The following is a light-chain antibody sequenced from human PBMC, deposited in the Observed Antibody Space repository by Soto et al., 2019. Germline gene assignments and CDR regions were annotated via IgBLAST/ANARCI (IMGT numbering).Light chain of an antibody. CDR2: SAS. CDR1: QGIRIE. J-gene: IGKJ4*01. V-gene: IGKV1-17*01. Sequence: DIEMTKAPSSPSASVGDRVTITCRASQGIRIELGWYQQKPGKAPDLLIYSASTLHSGVPSRFSGSGSETEFSLTIRVLQPEDFATYCCQQLSRYPLTFGGGTKVDIK. CDR3: QQLSRYPLT.